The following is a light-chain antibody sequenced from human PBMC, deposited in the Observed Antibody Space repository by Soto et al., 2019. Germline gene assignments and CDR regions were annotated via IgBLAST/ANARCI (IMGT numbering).Light chain of an antibody. CDR3: QQNGSSKGT. V-gene: IGKV3-20*01. CDR2: GAS. J-gene: IGKJ1*01. Sequence: EIVLTQSPGTLSVSPGERATLSCRASQSVSSSLAWYQQKPGQAPRLLIYGASSRATGIPDRFSGSGSGTDFTLTISRLEPEDFAVYYCQQNGSSKGTFGQGTKVDIK. CDR1: QSVSSS.